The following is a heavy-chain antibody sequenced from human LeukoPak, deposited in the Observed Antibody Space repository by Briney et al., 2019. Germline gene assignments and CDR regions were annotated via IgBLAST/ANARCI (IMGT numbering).Heavy chain of an antibody. CDR1: GVSISSYY. CDR3: ARSVEGYCSGGSCYSYYYYMDV. Sequence: SETLFVTCTVSGVSISSYYWSWIRQPPGKGLYLIGYIYYSGSTNYNPSLKSRVTISVDTSKNQFSLKLSSVTAADTAVYYCARSVEGYCSGGSCYSYYYYMDVWGKGTTVTVSS. V-gene: IGHV4-59*01. D-gene: IGHD2-15*01. CDR2: IYYSGST. J-gene: IGHJ6*03.